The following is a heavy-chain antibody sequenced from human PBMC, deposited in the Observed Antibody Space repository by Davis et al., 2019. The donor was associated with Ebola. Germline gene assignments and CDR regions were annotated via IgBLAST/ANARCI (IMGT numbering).Heavy chain of an antibody. J-gene: IGHJ4*02. Sequence: PGRSLRLSCAASGFTFTSYAMHWVRPAPGKGLEWVAVISYDGSNKYYADSVKGRFTISRDNSKNTLYLQMNSLRAEDTAVYYCASLSESYDFWSGYSWGENFDDWGQGTLVTVSS. CDR3: ASLSESYDFWSGYSWGENFDD. CDR1: GFTFTSYA. CDR2: ISYDGSNK. V-gene: IGHV3-30-3*01. D-gene: IGHD3-3*01.